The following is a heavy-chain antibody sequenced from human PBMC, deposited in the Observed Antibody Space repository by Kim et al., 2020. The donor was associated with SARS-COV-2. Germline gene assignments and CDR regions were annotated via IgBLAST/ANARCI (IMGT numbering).Heavy chain of an antibody. D-gene: IGHD3-10*01. J-gene: IGHJ4*02. Sequence: YADSVKGRFTISRDNSKNTLYLQMNSLRAEDTAVYYCAKGESFSGSYYDYWGQGTLVTVSS. CDR3: AKGESFSGSYYDY. V-gene: IGHV3-33*06.